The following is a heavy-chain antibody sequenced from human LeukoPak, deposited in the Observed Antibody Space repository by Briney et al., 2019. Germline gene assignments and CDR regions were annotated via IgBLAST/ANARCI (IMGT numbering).Heavy chain of an antibody. D-gene: IGHD3-3*01. CDR3: ARELYYDFWSGYASFDY. Sequence: GGSLRLSCAASGFTFGSYTMHWVRQAPGKGLEWVSSIASSGNYKYYPVSLKGRFTISRDNAKKSLYLQMNSLRAEDTAVYYCARELYYDFWSGYASFDYWGQGTLVTVSS. CDR1: GFTFGSYT. V-gene: IGHV3-21*04. J-gene: IGHJ4*02. CDR2: IASSGNYK.